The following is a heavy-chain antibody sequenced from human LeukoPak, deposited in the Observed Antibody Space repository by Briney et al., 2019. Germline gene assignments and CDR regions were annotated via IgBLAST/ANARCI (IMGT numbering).Heavy chain of an antibody. D-gene: IGHD6-19*01. Sequence: GGSLRLSCAASGFTFSSYWMSWVRQAPGKGLEWVANIKQDGSEKYYVDSVKGRFTISRDNAKNSLYLQMNSRRAEDTAVEDCAKSPPWLVPYYFDYWGHGTLVPASS. CDR1: GFTFSSYW. CDR2: IKQDGSEK. CDR3: AKSPPWLVPYYFDY. J-gene: IGHJ4*01. V-gene: IGHV3-7*01.